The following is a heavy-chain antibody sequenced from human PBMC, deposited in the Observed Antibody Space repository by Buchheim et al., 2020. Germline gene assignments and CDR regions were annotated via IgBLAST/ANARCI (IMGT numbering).Heavy chain of an antibody. CDR1: GGSISSGSYY. Sequence: QLQLQESGPGLVKPSETLSLTCTVSGGSISSGSYYWGWIRQSPGKGLEWIAIIGHTGDTYYNPSLQSRVTISVDTSKHQFSLKLSSVTAADTAVYYCARHRRGYYFDYWGQGTL. CDR2: IGHTGDT. J-gene: IGHJ4*02. V-gene: IGHV4-39*01. D-gene: IGHD2-15*01. CDR3: ARHRRGYYFDY.